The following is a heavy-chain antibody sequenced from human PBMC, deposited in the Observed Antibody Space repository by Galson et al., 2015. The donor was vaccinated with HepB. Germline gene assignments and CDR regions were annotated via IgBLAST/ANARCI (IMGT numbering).Heavy chain of an antibody. CDR3: ARGGRQWLLSANFDY. Sequence: SLRLSCAASGFSFNDCAIYWVRQAPGKGLEWVAVVSYDGSTKYYADSVKGRFTISRDNSKNTLYLQMNSLTTDDTAVYFCARGGRQWLLSANFDYWGPGTPVAVSS. CDR1: GFSFNDCA. CDR2: VSYDGSTK. D-gene: IGHD6-19*01. V-gene: IGHV3-30*04. J-gene: IGHJ4*02.